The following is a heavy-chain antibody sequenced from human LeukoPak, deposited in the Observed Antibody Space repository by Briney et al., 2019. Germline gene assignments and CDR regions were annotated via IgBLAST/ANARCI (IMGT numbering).Heavy chain of an antibody. CDR1: GFTVSSNY. CDR2: IYSGGST. J-gene: IGHJ4*02. V-gene: IGHV3-53*01. Sequence: PGGSLRLSCAASGFTVSSNYMSWVRQAPGKGLEWVSVIYSGGSTYYADSVKGRFTISRDNSKNTLYLQMNSLRAEDTAIYYCARDPIVGDTGGGDYWGQGTLVTVSS. CDR3: ARDPIVGDTGGGDY. D-gene: IGHD1-26*01.